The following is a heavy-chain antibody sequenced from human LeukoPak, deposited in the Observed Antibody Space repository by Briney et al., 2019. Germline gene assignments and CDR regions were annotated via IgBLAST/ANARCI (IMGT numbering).Heavy chain of an antibody. Sequence: PSETLSLTCAVYGGSFSGYYWNWIRQPPGKGLGWIGEINHSGSTNYNPSLKSRVTISVDTSKNQFSLKLSSVTAADTAVYYCARQDDYDSSGYVGYYFDYWGQGTLVTVSS. D-gene: IGHD3-22*01. J-gene: IGHJ4*02. V-gene: IGHV4-34*01. CDR3: ARQDDYDSSGYVGYYFDY. CDR1: GGSFSGYY. CDR2: INHSGST.